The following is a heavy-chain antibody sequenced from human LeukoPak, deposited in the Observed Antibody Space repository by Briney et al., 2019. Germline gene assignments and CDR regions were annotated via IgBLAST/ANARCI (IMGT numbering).Heavy chain of an antibody. V-gene: IGHV1-69*06. CDR3: ARDGGYGSGIQSPYFDY. Sequence: ASVKVSCKASGGTFSSYAISWVRQAPGQGLEWMGGIIPIFGTANYAQKFQGRVTITADKSTSTAYMELSSLRSEDTAVYYCARDGGYGSGIQSPYFDYWGQGTLVTVSS. CDR2: IIPIFGTA. D-gene: IGHD3-10*01. CDR1: GGTFSSYA. J-gene: IGHJ4*02.